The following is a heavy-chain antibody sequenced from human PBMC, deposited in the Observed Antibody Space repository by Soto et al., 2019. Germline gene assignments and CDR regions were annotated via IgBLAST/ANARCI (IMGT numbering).Heavy chain of an antibody. Sequence: ASVKVSCKASGYTFTSYAMHWVRQAPGQRLEWMGWINAGNGNTKYSQKFQGRVTITRDTSASTAYMELSSLRSEDTAVYYCARAEKYCYATAFDIWGQGTMVTVSS. V-gene: IGHV1-3*01. D-gene: IGHD2-8*02. CDR3: ARAEKYCYATAFDI. CDR2: INAGNGNT. CDR1: GYTFTSYA. J-gene: IGHJ3*02.